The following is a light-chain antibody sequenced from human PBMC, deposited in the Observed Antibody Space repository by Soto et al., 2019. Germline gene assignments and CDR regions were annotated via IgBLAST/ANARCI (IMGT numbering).Light chain of an antibody. CDR2: GAS. V-gene: IGKV3-15*01. Sequence: EIVMTQSLATLSVSPGERATLSCRASQSVSSNLAWYQQKPARLPRILIYGASTRAAGIPARFSGSGSGTEFTLTISSLQSEDFAVYYCQQYNNWPRTFGQGTKV. J-gene: IGKJ1*01. CDR3: QQYNNWPRT. CDR1: QSVSSN.